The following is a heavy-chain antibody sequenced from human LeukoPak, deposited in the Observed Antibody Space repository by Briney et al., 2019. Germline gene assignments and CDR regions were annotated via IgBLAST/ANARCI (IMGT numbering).Heavy chain of an antibody. Sequence: PGGSLRLSCAASGFTSSIYVMSWVRQAPGKGLEWVSASSGSGSITYYADSVKGRFTISRDNSNNTLYLQMNSLRAEDTAVYYCAKDLSSGYYDAFDIWGQGTMVTASS. CDR3: AKDLSSGYYDAFDI. CDR2: SSGSGSIT. V-gene: IGHV3-23*01. CDR1: GFTSSIYV. D-gene: IGHD3-22*01. J-gene: IGHJ3*02.